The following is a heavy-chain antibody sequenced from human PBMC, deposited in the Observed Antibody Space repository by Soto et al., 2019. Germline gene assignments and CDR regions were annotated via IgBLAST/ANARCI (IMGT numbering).Heavy chain of an antibody. Sequence: GGSLRLSCGASGFTFISYAMHWVRQAPGKGLEYVSAISSNGGSTYYADSVKGRFTISRDNSKNTLYLQMGSLRAEDMAVYYCARDKMVRGVMFYYYYGMDVWGQGTTVTVSS. CDR3: ARDKMVRGVMFYYYYGMDV. J-gene: IGHJ6*02. CDR2: ISSNGGST. V-gene: IGHV3-64*02. CDR1: GFTFISYA. D-gene: IGHD3-10*01.